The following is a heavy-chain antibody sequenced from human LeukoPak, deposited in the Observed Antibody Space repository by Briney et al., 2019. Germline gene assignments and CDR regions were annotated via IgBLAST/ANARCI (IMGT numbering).Heavy chain of an antibody. CDR3: ARGRMVRGVIGY. CDR2: MNPNSGNT. CDR1: GYTFTSYD. J-gene: IGHJ4*02. D-gene: IGHD3-10*01. Sequence: HGASVKVSCKASGYTFTSYDINWVRQATGQGLEWMGWMNPNSGNTGYAQKFQGRVTMTRNTSISTAYMELSSLRSEDTAVYYCARGRMVRGVIGYWGQGTLVTVSS. V-gene: IGHV1-8*01.